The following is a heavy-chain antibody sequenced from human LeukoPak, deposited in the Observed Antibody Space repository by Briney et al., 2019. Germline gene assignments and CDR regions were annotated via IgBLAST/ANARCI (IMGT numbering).Heavy chain of an antibody. D-gene: IGHD2-15*01. CDR2: INERGNT. J-gene: IGHJ4*02. CDR3: ARELGYCSYGSCYSLDY. CDR1: GASISSGNW. V-gene: IGHV4-4*02. Sequence: SGTLSLTCAVSGASISSGNWWSWVRQPPGKGLEWIGEINERGNTNYNPSLKSRVTISVDKFKNQFSLKLSSVTAADTAVYYCARELGYCSYGSCYSLDYWGQGTLVTVSS.